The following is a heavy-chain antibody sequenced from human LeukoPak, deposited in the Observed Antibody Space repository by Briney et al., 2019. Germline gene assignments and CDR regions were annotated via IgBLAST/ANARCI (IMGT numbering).Heavy chain of an antibody. CDR3: AREVRGVRFDY. CDR2: IIPILGIA. D-gene: IGHD3-10*01. V-gene: IGHV1-69*04. Sequence: ASVKVSCKASGGTFSSYAISWVRQAPGQGLEWMGRIIPILGIANYAQKFQGRVTITADKSTSTAYMELSSLRSEDTAVYYCAREVRGVRFDYWGQGTLVTVSS. CDR1: GGTFSSYA. J-gene: IGHJ4*02.